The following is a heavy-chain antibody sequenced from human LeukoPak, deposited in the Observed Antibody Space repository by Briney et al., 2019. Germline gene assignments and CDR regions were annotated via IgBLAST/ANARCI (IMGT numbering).Heavy chain of an antibody. J-gene: IGHJ6*02. Sequence: GGSLRLSCAASGFTVSSYYMSWVRQAPGKGLEWVANIKQDGSEKYYVDSVKGRFTISRDNAKNSLYLQMNSLRAEDTAVYYCARGSGDGYYYYGMDVWGQGTTVTVSS. D-gene: IGHD3-10*01. CDR2: IKQDGSEK. CDR3: ARGSGDGYYYYGMDV. CDR1: GFTVSSYY. V-gene: IGHV3-7*04.